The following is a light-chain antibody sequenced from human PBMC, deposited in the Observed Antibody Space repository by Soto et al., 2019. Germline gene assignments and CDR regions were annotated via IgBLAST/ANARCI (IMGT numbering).Light chain of an antibody. CDR3: CSYAGSSTFPYV. CDR1: SSDVGSYNL. CDR2: EVS. V-gene: IGLV2-23*02. J-gene: IGLJ1*01. Sequence: QSVLTQPAYVSGSPGQSITISCTGTSSDVGSYNLVSWYQHRPGKAPKLMIYEVSKRPSGVSNRFSGSKSGNTASLTISGLQAEDEADYYCCSYAGSSTFPYVFGTGTKVTVL.